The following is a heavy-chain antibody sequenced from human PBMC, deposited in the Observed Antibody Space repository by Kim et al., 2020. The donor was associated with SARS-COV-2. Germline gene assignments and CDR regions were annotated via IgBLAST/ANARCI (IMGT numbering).Heavy chain of an antibody. CDR2: IRSKAYGGTT. CDR3: TSGDSSSWYSVLSFDY. CDR1: GFTFGDYA. J-gene: IGHJ4*02. V-gene: IGHV3-49*03. Sequence: GGSLRLSCTASGFTFGDYAMSWFRQAPGKGLEWVGFIRSKAYGGTTEYAASVKGRFTISRDDSKSIAYLQMNSLKTEDTAVYYCTSGDSSSWYSVLSFDYWGQGTLVTVSS. D-gene: IGHD6-13*01.